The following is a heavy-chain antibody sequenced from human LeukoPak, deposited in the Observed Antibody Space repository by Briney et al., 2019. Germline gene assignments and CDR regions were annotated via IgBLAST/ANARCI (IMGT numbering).Heavy chain of an antibody. CDR2: MSYDESKN. CDR1: GFTINHYG. J-gene: IGHJ4*02. CDR3: AKDEGPICLYGDCPFDY. V-gene: IGHV3-30*18. D-gene: IGHD4-17*01. Sequence: GGSLRLSCAASGFTINHYGIHWVRQAPGKGLEWVAVMSYDESKNKYIDSVEGRFTLSRDNSKNTVYLQMNSLREEDTAVYYCAKDEGPICLYGDCPFDYWGQGNMVTVSS.